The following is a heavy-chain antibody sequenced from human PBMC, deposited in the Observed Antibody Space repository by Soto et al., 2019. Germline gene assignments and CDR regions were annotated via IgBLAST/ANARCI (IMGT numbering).Heavy chain of an antibody. CDR3: ARPGARGWNSDFYWFDP. D-gene: IGHD1-7*01. V-gene: IGHV1-69*13. CDR1: GGPFSSYA. J-gene: IGHJ5*02. CDR2: IIPIFGTA. Sequence: SVKVYFKASGGPFSSYAVSLVRQAPGQGLEWIGGIIPIFGTANYAQKFQVRVTITADESTSTAYMELSSLRSEDTAVYYCARPGARGWNSDFYWFDPWGQGTMVTVSS.